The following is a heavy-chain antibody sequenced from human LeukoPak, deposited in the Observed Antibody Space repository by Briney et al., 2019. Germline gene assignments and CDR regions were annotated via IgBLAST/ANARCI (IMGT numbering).Heavy chain of an antibody. Sequence: SETLSLTCTVSGVSISSYYWSWIRQPPGKGLEWVGYIYYSGSTNYNPSLKSRVTISVDTSKNQFSLKLSSVTAADTAVYYCARHSGSSFRQAFDIWGQGTMVTVSS. V-gene: IGHV4-59*08. CDR3: ARHSGSSFRQAFDI. D-gene: IGHD1-26*01. J-gene: IGHJ3*02. CDR1: GVSISSYY. CDR2: IYYSGST.